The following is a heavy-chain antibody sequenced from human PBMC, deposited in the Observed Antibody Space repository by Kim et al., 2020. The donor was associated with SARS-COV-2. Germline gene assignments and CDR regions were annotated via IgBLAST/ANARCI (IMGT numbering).Heavy chain of an antibody. CDR2: IYYTGLTT. CDR1: GGSMNNYY. CDR3: TRHDPIAVLSHGMGV. V-gene: IGHV4-59*08. J-gene: IGHJ6*02. Sequence: SETLSLTCTVSGGSMNNYYWSWIRQSPSEGLEWIGYIYYTGLTTIYNPSLKSRVTLSIDTSRNQFSLRLTSVTAADTAVYYCTRHDPIAVLSHGMGVWG. D-gene: IGHD6-19*01.